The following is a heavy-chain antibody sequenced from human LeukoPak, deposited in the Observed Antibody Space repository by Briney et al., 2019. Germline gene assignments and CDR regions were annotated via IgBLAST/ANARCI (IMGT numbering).Heavy chain of an antibody. CDR3: PTERYCSGGICYSGSDY. D-gene: IGHD2-15*01. V-gene: IGHV3-15*01. Sequence: GGSLRLSCAASGFTFSNDWMSWVRQAPGKGLEWVGRITAKTDGGTTDYAAPVKGRFSISRDDSKNVLYLQMNSLATEDTAVYYCPTERYCSGGICYSGSDYWCQGTLVTVSS. J-gene: IGHJ4*02. CDR2: ITAKTDGGTT. CDR1: GFTFSNDW.